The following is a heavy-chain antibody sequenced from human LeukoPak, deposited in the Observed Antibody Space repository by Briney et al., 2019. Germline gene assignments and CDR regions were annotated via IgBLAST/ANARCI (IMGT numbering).Heavy chain of an antibody. CDR2: ISGSGGST. J-gene: IGHJ4*02. CDR3: AKDICSGGSCYSDY. D-gene: IGHD2-15*01. V-gene: IGHV3-23*01. CDR1: GFTFSSYA. Sequence: GGSLRLSCAASGFTFSSYAMSWVRQAPGKGLEWVSAISGSGGSTYYVDSVKGRFTISRDNSKNTLYLQMNSLRAEDTAVYYCAKDICSGGSCYSDYWGQGTLVTVSS.